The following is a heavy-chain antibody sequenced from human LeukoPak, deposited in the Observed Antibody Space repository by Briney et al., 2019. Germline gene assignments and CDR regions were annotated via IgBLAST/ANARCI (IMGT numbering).Heavy chain of an antibody. D-gene: IGHD6-19*01. CDR1: GFTFSSYG. CDR2: ISGSGGST. Sequence: PGGSLRLSCAASGFTFSSYGMSWVRQAPGKGLEWISAISGSGGSTYYADSVKCRFTISRDNSKNTLYLQMNSLRAEDTAVYYCAKDGEQWLVPGGDMDVWGKGTTVTISS. J-gene: IGHJ6*03. V-gene: IGHV3-23*01. CDR3: AKDGEQWLVPGGDMDV.